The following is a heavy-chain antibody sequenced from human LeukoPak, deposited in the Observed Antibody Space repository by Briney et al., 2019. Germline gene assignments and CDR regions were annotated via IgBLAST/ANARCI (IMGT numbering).Heavy chain of an antibody. Sequence: GGSLRLSCAASGSTFSSYAMSWVRQAPGKGLEWVSGISGSGGSTYYADSVKGRFTISRDNSKNTLYLQVNSLRAEDTAIYHCAKDPYNSILYRLGDWGQGTLVTVSS. CDR3: AKDPYNSILYRLGD. D-gene: IGHD3-10*01. CDR2: ISGSGGST. V-gene: IGHV3-23*01. CDR1: GSTFSSYA. J-gene: IGHJ4*02.